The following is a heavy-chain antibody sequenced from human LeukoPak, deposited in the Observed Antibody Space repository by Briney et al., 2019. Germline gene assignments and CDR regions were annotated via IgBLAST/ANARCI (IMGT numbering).Heavy chain of an antibody. V-gene: IGHV4-34*01. D-gene: IGHD3-10*01. CDR2: INHSGST. CDR3: ARGLGYPKYYYGSGSYYRDPLSYGMDV. CDR1: GGSFSGYY. J-gene: IGHJ6*02. Sequence: SETLSLTCAVYGGSFSGYYWSWIRQPPGKGLEWIGEINHSGSTNYNPSLKSRVTISVDTSKNQFSLKLSSVTAADTAVYYCARGLGYPKYYYGSGSYYRDPLSYGMDVWGQGTTVTVSS.